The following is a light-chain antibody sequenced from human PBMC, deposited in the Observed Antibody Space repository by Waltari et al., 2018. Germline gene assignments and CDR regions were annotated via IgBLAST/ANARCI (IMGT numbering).Light chain of an antibody. J-gene: IGKJ1*01. CDR3: QKYESLPAT. CDR2: HAS. Sequence: IVLTQSPGTLSLSPGERATLSCRASQSIGIYLAWYQQKPGQAPRLLMYHASTRATGIPYRFSGSGSGTDFSLTISRLEPEDFAVYYCQKYESLPATFGQGTKVEIK. V-gene: IGKV3-20*01. CDR1: QSIGIY.